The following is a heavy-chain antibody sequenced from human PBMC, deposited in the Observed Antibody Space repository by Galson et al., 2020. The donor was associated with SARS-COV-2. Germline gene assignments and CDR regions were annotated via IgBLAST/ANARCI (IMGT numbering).Heavy chain of an antibody. CDR1: GYTLTDYY. D-gene: IGHD2-8*01. J-gene: IGHJ4*02. Sequence: ASVKVSCQASGYTLTDYYIHWVRQARGQGLEWMGWINANSGDIKYAQKFQGRVTMTRDTSVSTAYMELSMLRPDDTAMYYCSRDRIGDGVYRDDNWGQGTLVTVSS. CDR3: SRDRIGDGVYRDDN. V-gene: IGHV1-2*02. CDR2: INANSGDI.